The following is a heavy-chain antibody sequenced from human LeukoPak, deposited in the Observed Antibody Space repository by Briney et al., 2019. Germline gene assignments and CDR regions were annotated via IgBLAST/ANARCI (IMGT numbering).Heavy chain of an antibody. D-gene: IGHD3-22*01. CDR3: ASGIKYDSTGSYLDY. CDR1: GYSFTNCW. V-gene: IGHV5-51*01. J-gene: IGHJ4*02. CDR2: IYPGDSDT. Sequence: GESLKISCKGSGYSFTNCWIGWVRQMPGKGLEWMGIIYPGDSDTRYSPSFQGQVTISADTSISTAYLQWSSLKASDTAMYYCASGIKYDSTGSYLDYWGQGTLVTVSS.